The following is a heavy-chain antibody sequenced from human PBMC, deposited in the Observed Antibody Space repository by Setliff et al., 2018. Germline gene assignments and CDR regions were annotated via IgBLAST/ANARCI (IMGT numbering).Heavy chain of an antibody. D-gene: IGHD2-21*01. V-gene: IGHV3-74*01. Sequence: GGSLRLSCAASGFTFGSYWMHWVRQAPGKGLVWVSRINSDGSSTSYADSVKGRFTISRDNAKNTLYLQMNSLRAEDTAVYYCARDSLYCGGDCDFDYWGQGTLVTVSS. CDR1: GFTFGSYW. J-gene: IGHJ4*02. CDR3: ARDSLYCGGDCDFDY. CDR2: INSDGSST.